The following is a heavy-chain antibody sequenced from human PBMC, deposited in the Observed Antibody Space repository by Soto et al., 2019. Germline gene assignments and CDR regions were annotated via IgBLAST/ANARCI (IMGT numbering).Heavy chain of an antibody. Sequence: QVQLQQSGPGLVKPSQTLSLTCTVSGDSISSDYYHWTWIRQSPGKGLEWIGYIHHSGSILYNPSLKSRVTISVDTSKNQFSLHLTSVTAADTAVYFCAREVDGGDSLDVWGQGTTVTVSS. CDR1: GDSISSDYYH. J-gene: IGHJ6*02. CDR2: IHHSGSI. D-gene: IGHD2-21*02. V-gene: IGHV4-30-4*08. CDR3: AREVDGGDSLDV.